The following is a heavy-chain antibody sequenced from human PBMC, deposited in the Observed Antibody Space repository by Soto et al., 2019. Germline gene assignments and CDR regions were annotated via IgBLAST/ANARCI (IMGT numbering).Heavy chain of an antibody. CDR2: ISSSSSTI. J-gene: IGHJ6*02. V-gene: IGHV3-48*02. D-gene: IGHD3-10*01. CDR3: ARDSGRGPRAYGMDV. CDR1: GFTFSSYS. Sequence: GGSLRLSCAASGFTFSSYSMNWVRQAPGKGLEWVSYISSSSSTIYYADSVKGRFTISRDNAKNSLYLQMNSLRDEDTAVYYCARDSGRGPRAYGMDVWGQGTTVTVSS.